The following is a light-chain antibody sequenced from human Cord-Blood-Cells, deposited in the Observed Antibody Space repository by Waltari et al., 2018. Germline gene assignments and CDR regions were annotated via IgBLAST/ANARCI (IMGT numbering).Light chain of an antibody. Sequence: QSALTQPRPVSGSPGQSVTISCTGTSSDVGGYNYVSWYQQHPGKAPKLMCYDVSKRPAGVPDLYAGSKSGNTASLTITGLQAEDEADYYCCSYAGSYSYVFGTGTKVTVL. CDR1: SSDVGGYNY. V-gene: IGLV2-11*01. CDR2: DVS. J-gene: IGLJ1*01. CDR3: CSYAGSYSYV.